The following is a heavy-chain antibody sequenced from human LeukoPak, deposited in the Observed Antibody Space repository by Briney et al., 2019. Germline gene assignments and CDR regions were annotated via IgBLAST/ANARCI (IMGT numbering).Heavy chain of an antibody. J-gene: IGHJ3*02. CDR3: ARERFVRALNTVPAAINGGHAFDI. D-gene: IGHD2-2*01. Sequence: ASVKVSCKASGYTFTSYGISWVRQAPGQGLEWMGWISAYNGNTAYAQKLQARVTMTTDTSTSTAYMELSSLRSVDTAVYYCARERFVRALNTVPAAINGGHAFDIWGQGTMVTVSS. V-gene: IGHV1-18*01. CDR2: ISAYNGNT. CDR1: GYTFTSYG.